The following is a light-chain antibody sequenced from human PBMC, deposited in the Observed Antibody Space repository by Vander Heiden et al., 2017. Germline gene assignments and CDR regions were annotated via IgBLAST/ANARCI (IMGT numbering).Light chain of an antibody. CDR2: DVT. J-gene: IGLJ1*01. CDR3: ASYSTTSPLV. V-gene: IGLV2-14*03. CDR1: SRDVGGYNY. Sequence: QSALTHPASVSGFPGQSITISCTGTSRDVGGYNYVSWYQQYPGKAPKVMIFDVTSRPSGVSNRFSGSKSGSTASLIISGLQAEDEADYFCASYSTTSPLVFGTGTKVTVL.